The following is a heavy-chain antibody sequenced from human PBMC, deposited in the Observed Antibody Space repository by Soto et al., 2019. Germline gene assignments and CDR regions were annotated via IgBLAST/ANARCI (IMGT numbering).Heavy chain of an antibody. CDR2: ISSNGGST. CDR3: ARLHQYGDYAPYYYAMDV. J-gene: IGHJ6*02. V-gene: IGHV3-64*02. D-gene: IGHD4-17*01. Sequence: PGGSLRLSCATSGFTFSNYAMHWVHQAPGKGLEYVSAISSNGGSTYYADSVKGRFTISRDNSKNTLYLQMGSLRAEDMAMYYCARLHQYGDYAPYYYAMDVWGHGTTVTVSS. CDR1: GFTFSNYA.